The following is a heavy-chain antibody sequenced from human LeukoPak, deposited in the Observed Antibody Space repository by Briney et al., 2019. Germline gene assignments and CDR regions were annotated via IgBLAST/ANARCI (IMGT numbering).Heavy chain of an antibody. D-gene: IGHD4/OR15-4a*01. CDR2: ISSIGSSI. J-gene: IGHJ4*02. CDR1: GFTFSTYT. V-gene: IGHV3-48*01. CDR3: ARRAGAYSHPYDY. Sequence: GGSLRLSCAASGFTFSTYTMNWVRQAPGRGLEWISSISSIGSSIYYADSVRGRFTISRDNSKNTLYLQMNSLRAEDTAVYYCARRAGAYSHPYDYWGQGTLVTVSS.